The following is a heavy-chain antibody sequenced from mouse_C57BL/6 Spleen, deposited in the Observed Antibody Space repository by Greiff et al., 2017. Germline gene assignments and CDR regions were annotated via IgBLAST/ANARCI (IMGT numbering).Heavy chain of an antibody. CDR2: ISSGSSTI. CDR1: GFTFSDYG. V-gene: IGHV5-17*01. CDR3: AREDYDWYFDV. J-gene: IGHJ1*03. D-gene: IGHD2-4*01. Sequence: VQLKESGGGLVKPGGSLKLSCAASGFTFSDYGMHWVRQAPEKGLAWVAYISSGSSTIYYADTVKGRFTISRDNAKNTLFLQMTSLRSEDTAMYYCAREDYDWYFDVWGTGTTVTVSS.